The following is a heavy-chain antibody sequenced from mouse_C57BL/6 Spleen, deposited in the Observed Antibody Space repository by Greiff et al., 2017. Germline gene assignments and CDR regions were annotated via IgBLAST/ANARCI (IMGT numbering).Heavy chain of an antibody. J-gene: IGHJ1*03. D-gene: IGHD1-1*01. Sequence: LQQSGPELVKPGASVKISCKASGYSFTGYYMHWVKQSSEKSLEWIGEINPSTGGTSYNQKFKGKATLTVDKSSSTAYMQLKSLTSEDSAVYYCARRILRYWYFDVWGTGTTVTVSS. CDR1: GYSFTGYY. CDR2: INPSTGGT. V-gene: IGHV1-43*01. CDR3: ARRILRYWYFDV.